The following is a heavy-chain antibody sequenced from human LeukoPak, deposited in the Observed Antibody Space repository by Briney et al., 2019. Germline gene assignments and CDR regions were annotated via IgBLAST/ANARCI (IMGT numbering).Heavy chain of an antibody. CDR1: GYSFTGYY. CDR2: INPNNGGT. J-gene: IGHJ4*02. V-gene: IGHV1-2*02. CDR3: ARGTSITYDSRDYYYALYDY. D-gene: IGHD3-22*01. Sequence: ASVKVSCKASGYSFTGYYMHWVRQAPGQGLEWMGWINPNNGGTTYAQNFQGRVTMTRDTSISTAYMELSRLRSDDAAVYYCARGTSITYDSRDYYYALYDYWGQGTLVTVSS.